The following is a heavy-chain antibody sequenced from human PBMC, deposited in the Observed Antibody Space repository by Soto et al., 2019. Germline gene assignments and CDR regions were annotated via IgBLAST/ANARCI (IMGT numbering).Heavy chain of an antibody. CDR2: INPSGGST. CDR1: GYTFTSYY. D-gene: IGHD6-19*01. J-gene: IGHJ4*02. V-gene: IGHV1-46*01. Sequence: QVQLVQSGAEVKKPGASVKVSCKASGYTFTSYYKLWVRQAPGQGLGWMGIINPSGGSTSYAQKFQGRVTMTSDTSTSTVYREMSSLRCEDTDVYYCASNLGWSSGWYNWGQGTLVTVSS. CDR3: ASNLGWSSGWYN.